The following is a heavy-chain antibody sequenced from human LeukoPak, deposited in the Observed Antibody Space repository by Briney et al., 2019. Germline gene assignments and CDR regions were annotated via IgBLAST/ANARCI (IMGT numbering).Heavy chain of an antibody. CDR3: AKQYWSGGRCHFDY. D-gene: IGHD2-15*01. Sequence: PGGSLRLSCAASGFTFSDYYMSWIRQAPGKGLEWVSYISGNSSYTDYADSVKGRLTISRDNAKNSLYLQMYSLRAEDTAVYYCAKQYWSGGRCHFDYWGQGTLVTVSS. J-gene: IGHJ4*02. CDR2: ISGNSSYT. V-gene: IGHV3-11*06. CDR1: GFTFSDYY.